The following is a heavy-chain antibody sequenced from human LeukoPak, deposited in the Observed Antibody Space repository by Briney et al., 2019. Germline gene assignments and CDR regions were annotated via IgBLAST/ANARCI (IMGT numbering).Heavy chain of an antibody. D-gene: IGHD6-19*01. J-gene: IGHJ6*03. CDR2: ISSSSSTI. V-gene: IGHV3-48*01. Sequence: PGGSLRLSCAASGFTFSSYSMNWVRQAPGKGLEWVSYISSSSSTIYYADSVKGRFTISRDNAKNSLYLQMNSLRAEDTAVYYCAKDQQWLANYYYYYMDVWGKGTTVTISS. CDR3: AKDQQWLANYYYYYMDV. CDR1: GFTFSSYS.